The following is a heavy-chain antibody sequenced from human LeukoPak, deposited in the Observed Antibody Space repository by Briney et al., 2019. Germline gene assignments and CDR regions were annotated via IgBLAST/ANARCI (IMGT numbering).Heavy chain of an antibody. V-gene: IGHV3-48*01. CDR1: GFTFSSYS. CDR2: ISSSSSTI. D-gene: IGHD2-2*01. J-gene: IGHJ2*01. Sequence: GGSLRLSCAASGFTFSSYSMNWVRQAPGKGLEWVSYISSSSSTIYYADSVKGRFTISRDNAKNSLYLQMNSLRAEDTAVYYCARDGGNIVVVPAAKDPIMDWYFDLWGRGTLVTVSS. CDR3: ARDGGNIVVVPAAKDPIMDWYFDL.